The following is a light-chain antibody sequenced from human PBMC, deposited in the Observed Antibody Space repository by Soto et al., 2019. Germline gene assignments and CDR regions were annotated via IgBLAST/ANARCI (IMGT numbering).Light chain of an antibody. V-gene: IGKV3-15*01. CDR2: GAS. CDR3: QQYNNWPIT. J-gene: IGKJ5*01. Sequence: EIVMTQSPATLSVSHGESATLSCRASQNILSYLAWYQQKPGQAPRLLIYGASTRATGIPARFSGSGSGTEFTLTISSLQSEDFEIYYCQQYNNWPITFGQGTRLEIK. CDR1: QNILSY.